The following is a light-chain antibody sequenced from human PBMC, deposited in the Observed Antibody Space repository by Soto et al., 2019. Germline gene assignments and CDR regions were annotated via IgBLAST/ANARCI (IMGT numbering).Light chain of an antibody. CDR3: QQHNSYPYT. Sequence: DIQMTQSPSTLSASVGDRATITCRASQSINSWLAWYQQKPGNAPNLLIYKASSLESGVPSRFSGSGSGTNFTLTSSSLQPDDFATYSCQQHNSYPYTLGQGTKLEIK. CDR2: KAS. CDR1: QSINSW. V-gene: IGKV1-5*03. J-gene: IGKJ2*01.